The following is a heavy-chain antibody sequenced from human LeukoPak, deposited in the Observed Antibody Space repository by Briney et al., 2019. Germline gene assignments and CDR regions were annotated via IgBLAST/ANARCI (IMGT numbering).Heavy chain of an antibody. V-gene: IGHV1-69*04. Sequence: SVKVSCKASGGTFSSYAISWVRQAPGQGLEWMGRIIPILGIANYAQKFQGRVTITADKSTSTAYMELSSLRSEDTAVYYCARDLPGDSSGYYYGPSYYFDYWGQGTLVTVSS. D-gene: IGHD3-22*01. J-gene: IGHJ4*02. CDR2: IIPILGIA. CDR3: ARDLPGDSSGYYYGPSYYFDY. CDR1: GGTFSSYA.